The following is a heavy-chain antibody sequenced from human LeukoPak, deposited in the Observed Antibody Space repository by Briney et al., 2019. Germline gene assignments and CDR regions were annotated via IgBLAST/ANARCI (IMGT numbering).Heavy chain of an antibody. CDR1: GFTFSSYA. CDR2: ISSGGGTT. J-gene: IGHJ4*02. D-gene: IGHD3-22*01. V-gene: IGHV3-64*01. CDR3: ARVFYDSGGYYYDY. Sequence: GGSLRLSCAASGFTFSSYAMHWVRQAPGKGLEYVSAISSGGGTTYYANSVKGRFTISRDNSENTLYLQMGGLRGEDMAVYYCARVFYDSGGYYYDYWGQGTLVTVSS.